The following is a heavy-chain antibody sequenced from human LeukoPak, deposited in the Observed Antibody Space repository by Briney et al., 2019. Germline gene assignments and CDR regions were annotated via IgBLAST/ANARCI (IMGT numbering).Heavy chain of an antibody. CDR1: GFAFEDYA. CDR2: IRSKPYGGTT. J-gene: IGHJ3*01. V-gene: IGHV3-49*03. Sequence: GGSLRLSCTGSGFAFEDYAMNWFRQAPGKGLEWVGLIRSKPYGGTTESAASVKGRFTISRDDSRSIAYLQMNSLRTEDTAVYYCTRVRYSGLGGCLDAFDVWGLGTMVTVSS. D-gene: IGHD5-12*01. CDR3: TRVRYSGLGGCLDAFDV.